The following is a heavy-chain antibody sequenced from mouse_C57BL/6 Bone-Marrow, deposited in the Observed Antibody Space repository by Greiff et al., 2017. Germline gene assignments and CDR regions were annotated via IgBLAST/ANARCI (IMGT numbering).Heavy chain of an antibody. J-gene: IGHJ2*01. CDR2: IYPRSGNT. CDR3: AYGVDY. Sequence: VKLQESGAELARPGASVKLSCKASGYAFTSYGISWVKQRTGQGLEWIGEIYPRSGNTYYNEKFKGKATLTADKSSSTAYMELRSLTSEDSAVYFCAYGVDYWGQGTTLTVSS. CDR1: GYAFTSYG. V-gene: IGHV1-81*01. D-gene: IGHD1-1*02.